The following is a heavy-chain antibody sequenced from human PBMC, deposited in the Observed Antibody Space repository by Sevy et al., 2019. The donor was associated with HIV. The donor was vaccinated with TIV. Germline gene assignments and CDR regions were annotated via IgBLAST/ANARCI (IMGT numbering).Heavy chain of an antibody. CDR3: AKDKEDDYGDYYFDH. CDR2: ISSDGSDD. D-gene: IGHD4-17*01. V-gene: IGHV3-30*18. Sequence: GGSLRLSCSASGFIFSSYGMQWVRQTPGKGLEWVAIISSDGSDDFYAESVRGRFTISRDNSRNTLYLQMDSLRLEDTAIYYCAKDKEDDYGDYYFDHWGQGALVTVSS. J-gene: IGHJ4*02. CDR1: GFIFSSYG.